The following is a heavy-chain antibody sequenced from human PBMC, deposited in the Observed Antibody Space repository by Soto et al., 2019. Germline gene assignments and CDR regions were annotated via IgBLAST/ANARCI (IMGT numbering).Heavy chain of an antibody. CDR2: IYYSGST. J-gene: IGHJ5*02. Sequence: PSETLSLTCTVSGGSISSYYWSWIRQPPGKGLEWIGYIYYSGSTNYNPSLKSRVTISVDTSKNQFSLKLSSVTAADTAVYYCAREENSSSFSFSPAGWFDPWGQGTLVTVSS. CDR3: AREENSSSFSFSPAGWFDP. CDR1: GGSISSYY. V-gene: IGHV4-59*01. D-gene: IGHD6-13*01.